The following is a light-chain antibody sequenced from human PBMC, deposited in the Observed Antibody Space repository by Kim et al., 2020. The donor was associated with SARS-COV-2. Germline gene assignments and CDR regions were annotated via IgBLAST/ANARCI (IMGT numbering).Light chain of an antibody. J-gene: IGKJ2*01. CDR1: QSVSSN. Sequence: EIVMTQSPATLSVSPGERATLSCRASQSVSSNLAWYQQKPGQAPRLLIYGASTRANGIPSRFSGSGSGTEFTLTISSLQSEDFAVYSCQQYNNWPYTFGQGTKLEI. V-gene: IGKV3-15*01. CDR2: GAS. CDR3: QQYNNWPYT.